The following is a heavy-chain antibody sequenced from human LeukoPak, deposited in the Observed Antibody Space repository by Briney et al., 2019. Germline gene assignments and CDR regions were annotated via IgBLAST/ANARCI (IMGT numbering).Heavy chain of an antibody. CDR1: GFTFSSYW. CDR2: INQGGREK. J-gene: IGHJ4*02. CDR3: ARESHANYDY. V-gene: IGHV3-7*01. Sequence: PGGSLRLSCAASGFTFSSYWMSWVRQAPGKGLEWVANINQGGREKFYVDSVKGRFTISRDNAKNSLYLQMNSLRAEDTAVYFCARESHANYDYWGQGTLVTVSS. D-gene: IGHD1-7*01.